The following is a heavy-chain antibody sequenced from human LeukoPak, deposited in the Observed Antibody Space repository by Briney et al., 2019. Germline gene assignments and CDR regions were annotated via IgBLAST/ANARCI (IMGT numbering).Heavy chain of an antibody. CDR1: GYSFTSYW. Sequence: GESLKISCKGSGYSFTSYWIGWVRQMPGKGLEWMGIIYPGDSDTRYSPSFQGQVTISVDKSVSTAHLQWSSLKASDTAMYYCARLGLGISTNWYFDLWGRGTLVTVSS. CDR2: IYPGDSDT. D-gene: IGHD7-27*01. CDR3: ARLGLGISTNWYFDL. J-gene: IGHJ2*01. V-gene: IGHV5-51*01.